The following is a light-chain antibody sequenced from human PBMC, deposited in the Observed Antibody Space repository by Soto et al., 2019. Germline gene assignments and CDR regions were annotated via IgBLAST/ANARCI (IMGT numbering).Light chain of an antibody. CDR2: EVT. V-gene: IGLV2-14*02. Sequence: QSALTQPASVSGSPGQSITISCTGTSSDVGSHNFVSWYQQRPGKAPKLMIFEVTKRPSGVSDRFSASKSGNTASLTISGLQAEDEADYYCCSYTSSTTPLFGGGTKLTVL. CDR1: SSDVGSHNF. CDR3: CSYTSSTTPL. J-gene: IGLJ2*01.